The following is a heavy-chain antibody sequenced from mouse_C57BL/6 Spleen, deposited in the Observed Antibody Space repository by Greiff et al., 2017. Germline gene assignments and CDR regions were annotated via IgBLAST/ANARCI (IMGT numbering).Heavy chain of an antibody. J-gene: IGHJ3*01. CDR2: IDPSDSYT. CDR1: GYTFTSYW. Sequence: QVQLKQPGAELVRPGTSVKLSCKASGYTFTSYWMHWVKQRPGQGLEWIGVIDPSDSYTNYNQKFKGKATLTVDTSSSTAYMQLSSLASEDSAVYYWASSSAWFAYWGQGTLVTVSA. D-gene: IGHD1-3*01. V-gene: IGHV1-59*01. CDR3: ASSSAWFAY.